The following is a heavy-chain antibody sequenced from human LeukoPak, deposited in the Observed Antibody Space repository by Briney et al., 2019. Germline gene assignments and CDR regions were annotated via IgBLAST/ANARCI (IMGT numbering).Heavy chain of an antibody. Sequence: GGSLRLSCAASRFTFSNYWMHWVRQAPGRGLVWVSRINTDGTRTSYAGSVKGRFTIPRDNAKNTLFLQMNSLRAEDTAVYYCAREEEGDAFDIWGQGTMVTVSS. CDR3: AREEEGDAFDI. J-gene: IGHJ3*02. CDR1: RFTFSNYW. V-gene: IGHV3-74*01. CDR2: INTDGTRT.